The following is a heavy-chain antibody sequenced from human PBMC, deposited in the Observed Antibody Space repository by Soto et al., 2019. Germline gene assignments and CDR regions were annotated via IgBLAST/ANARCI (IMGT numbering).Heavy chain of an antibody. Sequence: PSETLSLTCTVSGGSISSHYWSWIRQPPGKGLEWIGYIYYSGSTNYNPSLKSRVTISVDTSKNQFSLKLSSVTAADTAVYYCASLYGSGSYLNPGFDYWGQGTLVTVSS. V-gene: IGHV4-59*08. J-gene: IGHJ4*02. D-gene: IGHD3-10*01. CDR3: ASLYGSGSYLNPGFDY. CDR2: IYYSGST. CDR1: GGSISSHY.